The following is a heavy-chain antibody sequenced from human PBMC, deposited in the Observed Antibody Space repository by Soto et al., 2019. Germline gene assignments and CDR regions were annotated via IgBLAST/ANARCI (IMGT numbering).Heavy chain of an antibody. CDR2: IYYSGST. CDR3: ARAAGGPSYYYGSGSYYFSY. V-gene: IGHV4-31*03. D-gene: IGHD3-10*01. J-gene: IGHJ4*02. Sequence: PSETLSLTCTVSGGSISSGGYYWSWIRQHPGKGLEWIGYIYYSGSTYYNPSLKSRVTISVDTSKNQFSLKLSSVTAADTAVYYCARAAGGPSYYYGSGSYYFSYWGQGTLVTVSS. CDR1: GGSISSGGYY.